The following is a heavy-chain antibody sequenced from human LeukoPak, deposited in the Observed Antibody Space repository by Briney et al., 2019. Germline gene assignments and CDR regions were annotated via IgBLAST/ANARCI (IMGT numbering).Heavy chain of an antibody. J-gene: IGHJ4*02. CDR3: AKGRGGLRIGIY. CDR1: GFTFRRKA. V-gene: IGHV3-23*01. Sequence: XGSRRLSWAASGFTFRRKARRGVGQAQGRGREGVSAIIGSGGSTYYADSVKGRFTISRDNSKNTLYLQMNSLRAEDTAVYYCAKGRGGLRIGIYWGQGTLVTVSS. CDR2: IIGSGGST. D-gene: IGHD4-17*01.